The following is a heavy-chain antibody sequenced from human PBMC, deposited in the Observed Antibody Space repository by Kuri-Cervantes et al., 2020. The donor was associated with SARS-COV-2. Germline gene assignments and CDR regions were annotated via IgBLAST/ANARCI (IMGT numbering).Heavy chain of an antibody. CDR1: GGTLRNYA. D-gene: IGHD6-19*01. J-gene: IGHJ6*03. V-gene: IGHV1-69*05. CDR2: IIPMFDSL. Sequence: SVKVSCKASGGTLRNYAISWVRQAPGQGLEWMGGIIPMFDSLNYAQKLQGRVTLTTDESTSTAYMELSSLTSEDTAVYYCGSTIAVAGVGVYYHLDVWGKGTTVTVSS. CDR3: GSTIAVAGVGVYYHLDV.